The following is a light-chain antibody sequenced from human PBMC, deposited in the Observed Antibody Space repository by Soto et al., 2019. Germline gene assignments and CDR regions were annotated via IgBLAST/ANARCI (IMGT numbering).Light chain of an antibody. V-gene: IGLV2-8*01. J-gene: IGLJ1*01. CDR2: EVS. CDR1: SSDVGAYNY. Sequence: QSVLTQPPSASGSPGQSVTISCTGTSSDVGAYNYLSWYQQHPGKAPKFMIYEVSKRPSGVPDRFSGSKSGNTASLTVSGLQAEDEADYYCSSYAGSNNYVFGTGTKVTVL. CDR3: SSYAGSNNYV.